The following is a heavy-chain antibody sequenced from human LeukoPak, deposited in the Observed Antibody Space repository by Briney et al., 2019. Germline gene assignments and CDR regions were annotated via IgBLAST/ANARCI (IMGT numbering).Heavy chain of an antibody. CDR3: ARDRRYDSSGYSLDY. V-gene: IGHV1-46*01. D-gene: IGHD3-22*01. CDR1: GYTFSSYY. CDR2: INPSGGST. Sequence: ASVKVSCKASGYTFSSYYMHWVRQAPGQGLELMGIINPSGGSTNYAQKFQGRVTMTRDTSTSTVYMELSSLRSEDTAVYYCARDRRYDSSGYSLDYWGRGTLVTVSS. J-gene: IGHJ4*02.